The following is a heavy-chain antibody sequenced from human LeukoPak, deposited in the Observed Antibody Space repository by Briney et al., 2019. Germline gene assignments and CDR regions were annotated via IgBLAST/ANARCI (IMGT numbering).Heavy chain of an antibody. Sequence: GGSLSLSCAASESPFTTAWMTWVPQAPGKGLEWVAHIKSKTDGGTTDYTAPVKGRFTISRDDSKNTLYLQMNSLKTEDTAVYYCATEHGSGSSDFDYWGQGTLVTVSS. D-gene: IGHD2-15*01. CDR1: ESPFTTAW. CDR3: ATEHGSGSSDFDY. CDR2: IKSKTDGGTT. J-gene: IGHJ4*02. V-gene: IGHV3-15*01.